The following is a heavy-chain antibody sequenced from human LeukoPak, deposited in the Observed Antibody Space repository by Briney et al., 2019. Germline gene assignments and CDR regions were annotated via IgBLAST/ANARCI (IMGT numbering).Heavy chain of an antibody. J-gene: IGHJ4*02. CDR1: GFTFSDYY. Sequence: GGSLRLSCAASGFTFSDYYMSWIRQAPGKGLEWVSYISSSGSTIYYADSVKGRFTISRDNAKNSLYLQMDSLRAEDTAVYYCARDRSYGYSDYWGQGTLVTVSS. CDR2: ISSSGSTI. V-gene: IGHV3-11*01. D-gene: IGHD5-18*01. CDR3: ARDRSYGYSDY.